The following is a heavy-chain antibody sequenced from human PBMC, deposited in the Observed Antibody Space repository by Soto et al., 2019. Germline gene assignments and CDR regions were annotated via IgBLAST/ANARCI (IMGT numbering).Heavy chain of an antibody. D-gene: IGHD6-13*01. CDR3: AGVPGIAASSTVAA. J-gene: IGHJ4*02. CDR1: GYTFTIHD. V-gene: IGHV1-8*01. CDR2: LNPHSGKT. Sequence: GASVKVSWKASGYTFTIHDIHWVRQAPGQGLEWMAGLNPHSGKTAYAQKFQGRLTMTGHASTSTAYMELSRLRSEDTAMYYRAGVPGIAASSTVAAWGQRSLGT.